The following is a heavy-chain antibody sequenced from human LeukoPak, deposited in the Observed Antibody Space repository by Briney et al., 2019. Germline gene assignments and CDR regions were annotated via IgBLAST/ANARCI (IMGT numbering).Heavy chain of an antibody. D-gene: IGHD6-19*01. V-gene: IGHV4-59*01. J-gene: IGHJ5*02. CDR1: SGSISSYY. Sequence: PSETLSLTCTVSSGSISSYYWSWIRQPPGKGLEWIGYIYYSGSTNYNPSLKSRVTISVDTSKNQFSLKLSSVTAADTAVYYCARGGGLQQWLVHNNWFDPWGQGTLVTVSS. CDR3: ARGGGLQQWLVHNNWFDP. CDR2: IYYSGST.